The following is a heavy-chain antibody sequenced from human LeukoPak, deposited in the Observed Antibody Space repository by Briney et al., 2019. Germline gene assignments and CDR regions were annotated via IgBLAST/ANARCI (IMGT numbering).Heavy chain of an antibody. CDR3: ARLNEPPPYYDFWSGYYPSLYYYYGMDV. V-gene: IGHV3-74*01. D-gene: IGHD3-3*01. CDR1: GFTFSSYW. CDR2: INSDGSST. J-gene: IGHJ6*02. Sequence: GGSLRLSCAASGFTFSSYWVHWVRQAPGKGLVWVSRINSDGSSTSYADSVKGRFTISRDNAKNTLYLQMNSLRAEDTAVYYCARLNEPPPYYDFWSGYYPSLYYYYGMDVWGQGTTVTVSS.